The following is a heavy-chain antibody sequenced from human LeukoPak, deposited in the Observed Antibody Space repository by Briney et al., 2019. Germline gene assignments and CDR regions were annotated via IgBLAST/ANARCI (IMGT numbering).Heavy chain of an antibody. V-gene: IGHV3-21*01. CDR3: ARGPYCSGGSCYPQGLDY. CDR2: ISSSSSYI. D-gene: IGHD2-15*01. Sequence: GGSLRLSCAASGFTFDDYGMNWVRQAPGKGLEWVSSISSSSSYIYYADSVKGRFTISRDNAKNSLYLQMNSLRAEDTAVYYCARGPYCSGGSCYPQGLDYWGQGTLVTVSS. CDR1: GFTFDDYG. J-gene: IGHJ4*02.